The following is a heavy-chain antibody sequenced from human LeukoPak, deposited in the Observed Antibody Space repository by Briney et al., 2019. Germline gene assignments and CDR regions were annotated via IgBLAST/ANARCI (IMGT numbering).Heavy chain of an antibody. CDR3: ARDSRAYYYDSSGSNY. V-gene: IGHV3-21*01. CDR2: ISSSSSYI. CDR1: GFTVSSYS. D-gene: IGHD3-22*01. J-gene: IGHJ4*02. Sequence: PGGSLRLSCVASGFTVSSYSMNWVRQAPGKGLEWVSSISSSSSYIYYADSVKGRFTISRDNAKNSLYLQMNSLRAEDTAVYYCARDSRAYYYDSSGSNYWGQGTLVTVSS.